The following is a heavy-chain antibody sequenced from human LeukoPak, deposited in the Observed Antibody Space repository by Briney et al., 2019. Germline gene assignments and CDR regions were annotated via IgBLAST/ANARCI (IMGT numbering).Heavy chain of an antibody. J-gene: IGHJ4*02. CDR1: GFTFSSYG. CDR2: IRYDGSNK. V-gene: IGHV3-30*02. CDR3: AKDRTGIGYSGYALDFDY. D-gene: IGHD5-12*01. Sequence: GGSLRLSCAASGFTFSSYGMHWVRQAPGKGLEWVAFIRYDGSNKYYADSVKGRFTISRDNSKNTLYLQMNSLRAEDTAVYYCAKDRTGIGYSGYALDFDYWGQGTLVTVSS.